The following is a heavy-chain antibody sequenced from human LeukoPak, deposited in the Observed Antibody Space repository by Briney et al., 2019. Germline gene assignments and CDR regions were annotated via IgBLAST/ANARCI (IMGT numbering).Heavy chain of an antibody. V-gene: IGHV3-66*01. Sequence: GGSLRLSCAASGLTVSSNYVSWVRQAPGKGPEWVSIIVSGGTTYYTDSVKGRFTISGDNSKNTLYLQMNSLRAEDTALYYCARTIVGAAHDALDIWGLGTMVTVSS. CDR2: IVSGGTT. J-gene: IGHJ3*02. D-gene: IGHD1-26*01. CDR3: ARTIVGAAHDALDI. CDR1: GLTVSSNY.